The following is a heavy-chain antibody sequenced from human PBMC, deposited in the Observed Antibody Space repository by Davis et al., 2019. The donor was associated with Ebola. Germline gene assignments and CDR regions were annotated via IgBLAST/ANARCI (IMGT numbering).Heavy chain of an antibody. D-gene: IGHD5-24*01. Sequence: ASVKVSCKASGYTFTSYDINWVRQATGQGLEWMGWMNPNSGNTGYAQKFQGRVTMTRNTSISTAYMELSSLRSEDTAVYYCARGASTQGRDGYNGRWGQGTLVTVSS. CDR3: ARGASTQGRDGYNGR. CDR1: GYTFTSYD. CDR2: MNPNSGNT. V-gene: IGHV1-8*01. J-gene: IGHJ4*02.